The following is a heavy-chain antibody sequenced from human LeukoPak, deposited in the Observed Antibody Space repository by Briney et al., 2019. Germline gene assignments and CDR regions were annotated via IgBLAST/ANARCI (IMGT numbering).Heavy chain of an antibody. J-gene: IGHJ4*02. CDR1: GGSISSYY. V-gene: IGHV4-59*01. CDR3: AGDTTGYYLH. CDR2: IYYSGST. Sequence: SETLSLTCTVSGGSISSYYWSWIRQPPGKGLEWIGYIYYSGSTNYNPSLKSRVTISVDTSKNQFSLKLSSVTAADTAVYYCAGDTTGYYLHWGQGTLVTVSS. D-gene: IGHD3-9*01.